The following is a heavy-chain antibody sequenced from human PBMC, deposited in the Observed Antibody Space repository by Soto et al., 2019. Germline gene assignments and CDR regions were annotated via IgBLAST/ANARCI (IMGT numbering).Heavy chain of an antibody. V-gene: IGHV3-7*03. Sequence: EVQLVESGGGLVQPGGSLRLSCVASGFTFSNYWMGWVRQAPGKGLEWVANIRQDGGDKRDLDSVKGRFTISRDNAQNSLYSQMNSLRAEDTAVYYCARIDCGGNCYSRSWYFDIWGRGTLVTVSS. CDR1: GFTFSNYW. D-gene: IGHD2-21*02. J-gene: IGHJ2*01. CDR3: ARIDCGGNCYSRSWYFDI. CDR2: IRQDGGDK.